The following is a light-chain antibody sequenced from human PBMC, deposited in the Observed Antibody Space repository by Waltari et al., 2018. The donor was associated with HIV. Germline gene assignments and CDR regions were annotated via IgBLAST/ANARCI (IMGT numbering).Light chain of an antibody. CDR3: CSYAGSSIPVV. J-gene: IGLJ3*02. V-gene: IGLV2-23*02. CDR2: DVT. CDR1: SSDVGGYNS. Sequence: HSALTQPASVSGSPGQSITISCTGTSSDVGGYNSVPCYQQHPGKAPKLMIYDVTKRPSGVSNRFSGSKSGNTASLTISGLQAEDEADYYCCSYAGSSIPVVFGGGTKLTVL.